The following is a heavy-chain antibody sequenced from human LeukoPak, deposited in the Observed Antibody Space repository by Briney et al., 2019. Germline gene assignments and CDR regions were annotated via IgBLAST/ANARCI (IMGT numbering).Heavy chain of an antibody. V-gene: IGHV5-10-1*01. CDR3: ARGAPEPWAYYYGSGSYYNLYDY. CDR2: IDTSDSYT. Sequence: GESLRISCKGSGYSFTSYWISWVRQMPGKGLEWMGRIDTSDSYTNYSPSFQGHVTISADTSISTAYMELSRLRSDDTAVYYCARGAPEPWAYYYGSGSYYNLYDYWGQGTLVTVSS. J-gene: IGHJ4*02. D-gene: IGHD3-10*01. CDR1: GYSFTSYW.